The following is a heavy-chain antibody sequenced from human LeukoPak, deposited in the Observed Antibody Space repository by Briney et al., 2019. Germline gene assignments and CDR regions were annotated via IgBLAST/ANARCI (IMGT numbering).Heavy chain of an antibody. CDR2: INWNGGST. CDR3: ARVCTYGSGSYYNCAIDY. J-gene: IGHJ4*02. CDR1: GFTFDDYG. Sequence: PPGGSLRLSCAASGFTFDDYGMSWVRQAPGKGLEWVSGINWNGGSTGYADSVKGRFTISRDNAKNSLYLQMNSLRAEDTALYYCARVCTYGSGSYYNCAIDYWGQGTLVTVSS. D-gene: IGHD3-10*01. V-gene: IGHV3-20*04.